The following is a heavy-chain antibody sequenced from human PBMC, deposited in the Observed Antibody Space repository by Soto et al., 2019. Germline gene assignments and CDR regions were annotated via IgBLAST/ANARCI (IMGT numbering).Heavy chain of an antibody. Sequence: SVKVSGKAPGYTLTTNVIHLLRQAPGQRLEWMGWINADNGNTKYSQKFQGRVTITRDTYANTAYLELSSLSSKDTVVYYCSRDTCGLHNIYVSDFWGQGTLVTVSS. J-gene: IGHJ4*01. D-gene: IGHD2-21*01. CDR2: INADNGNT. CDR1: GYTLTTNV. CDR3: SRDTCGLHNIYVSDF. V-gene: IGHV1-3*01.